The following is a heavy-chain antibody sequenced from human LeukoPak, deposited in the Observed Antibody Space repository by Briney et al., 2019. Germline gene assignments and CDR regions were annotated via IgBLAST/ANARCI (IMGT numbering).Heavy chain of an antibody. CDR1: GFTLSDYY. Sequence: GGSLRLSCAASGFTLSDYYIDWVRQAPGKGLEWLGRSRNKANSFTTEYAASVKGRFTISRDDSKNSLYLQMNSLKTEDTAVYYCARSSGRPVFNYWGQGTLVAVSS. V-gene: IGHV3-72*01. CDR2: SRNKANSFTT. J-gene: IGHJ4*02. CDR3: ARSSGRPVFNY. D-gene: IGHD1-26*01.